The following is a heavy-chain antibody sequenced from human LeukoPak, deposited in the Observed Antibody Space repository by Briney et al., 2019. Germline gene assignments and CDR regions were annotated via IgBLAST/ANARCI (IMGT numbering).Heavy chain of an antibody. CDR1: GFTVTDHW. J-gene: IGHJ4*02. CDR2: IHPAVSDT. V-gene: IGHV5-51*01. D-gene: IGHD3-22*01. Sequence: GESLKISCKGSGFTVTDHWIAWVRQMPGKGLEWVGIIHPAVSDTPYSPSFQGQVVISVDRSISTAYLQWNSLKASETAMYYCVSAHFYYDSSGYWNFDYWGQGTLVTVSS. CDR3: VSAHFYYDSSGYWNFDY.